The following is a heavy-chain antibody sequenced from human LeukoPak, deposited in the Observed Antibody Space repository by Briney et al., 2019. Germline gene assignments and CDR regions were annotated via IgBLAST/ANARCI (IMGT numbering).Heavy chain of an antibody. Sequence: PSETLSLTCTVSGGSISSGGCYWSWIRQPPGKGLEWIGYIYHSGSTYYNPSLKSRVTISVDRSKNQFSLQLNSVTPEDTAVYYCARAGGDITGTTLDYWGQGTLVTVST. CDR2: IYHSGST. CDR1: GGSISSGGCY. D-gene: IGHD1-7*01. J-gene: IGHJ4*02. V-gene: IGHV4-30-2*01. CDR3: ARAGGDITGTTLDY.